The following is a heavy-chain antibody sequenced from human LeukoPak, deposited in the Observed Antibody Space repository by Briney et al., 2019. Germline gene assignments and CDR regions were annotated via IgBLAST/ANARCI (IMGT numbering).Heavy chain of an antibody. D-gene: IGHD6-19*01. CDR3: ARDLGNIAVAATHFDY. CDR1: GFTFSSYW. Sequence: PGGSLRLSCAVSGFTFSSYWMSWVRQAPGKGLEWVANIKQDGSEKYYVDSVKGRFTISRDNAKNSLYLQMNSLRAEDTAVYYCARDLGNIAVAATHFDYWGQGTLVTVSS. V-gene: IGHV3-7*01. J-gene: IGHJ4*02. CDR2: IKQDGSEK.